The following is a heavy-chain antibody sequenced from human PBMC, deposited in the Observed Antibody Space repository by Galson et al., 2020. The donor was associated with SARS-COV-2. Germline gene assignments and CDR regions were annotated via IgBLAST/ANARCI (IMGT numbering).Heavy chain of an antibody. J-gene: IGHJ6*02. Sequence: ASVTVSCKASGYTFTSYYMHWVRQAPGQGLEWMGIINPSGCSTSYAQKFQGRVTMTRDTSTSTGYMELSSLRSEDTAVYYCARVVPEDYDILTGYSLYYYYGMDVWGQGTTVTVSS. V-gene: IGHV1-46*03. CDR3: ARVVPEDYDILTGYSLYYYYGMDV. D-gene: IGHD3-9*01. CDR1: GYTFTSYY. CDR2: INPSGCST.